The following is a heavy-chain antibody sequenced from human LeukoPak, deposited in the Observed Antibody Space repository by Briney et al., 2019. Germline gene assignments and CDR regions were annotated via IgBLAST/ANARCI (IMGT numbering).Heavy chain of an antibody. V-gene: IGHV4-30-2*01. CDR3: ARFTAATHDQYYFDY. Sequence: SETLSLTCAVSGGSISSGGYSWSWIRQPPGKGLEWIGYIYHSGSTYYNPSLKSRVIISVDRSKNQFSLKLSSVTAADTAVYYCARFTAATHDQYYFDYWGQGTLVTVSS. J-gene: IGHJ4*02. CDR2: IYHSGST. D-gene: IGHD2-15*01. CDR1: GGSISSGGYS.